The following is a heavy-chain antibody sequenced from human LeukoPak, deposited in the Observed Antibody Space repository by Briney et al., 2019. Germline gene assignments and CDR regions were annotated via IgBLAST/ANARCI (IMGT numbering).Heavy chain of an antibody. D-gene: IGHD3-9*01. CDR1: GGTFSSYA. CDR3: ARGPSLDSTLDY. CDR2: IIPIFGTA. J-gene: IGHJ4*02. V-gene: IGHV1-69*05. Sequence: GASVKVSCKASGGTFSSYAISWVRQAPGQGLEWMGGIIPIFGTANYAQKFQGRVTITTDESTSTAYMELSSLRSEDTAVYYCARGPSLDSTLDYWGQGTLVTVSS.